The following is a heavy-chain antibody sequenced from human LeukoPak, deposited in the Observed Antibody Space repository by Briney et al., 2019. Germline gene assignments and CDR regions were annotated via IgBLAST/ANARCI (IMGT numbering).Heavy chain of an antibody. V-gene: IGHV3-30*02. CDR2: IQYDGRNK. CDR1: GFIFSHYG. Sequence: QPGGSLSFTCSASGFIFSHYGMHWVRQAPGKGLEWVAFIQYDGRNKYSADSVTGRFTISREDSKNTLYLQMNSLRAEDTALYYCAREVDSSCARVNCYWWPDVWGKGPTDRVSS. J-gene: IGHJ6*03. CDR3: AREVDSSCARVNCYWWPDV. D-gene: IGHD2-8*02.